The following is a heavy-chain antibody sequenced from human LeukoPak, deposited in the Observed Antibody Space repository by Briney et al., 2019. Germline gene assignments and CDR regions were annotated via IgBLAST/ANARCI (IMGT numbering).Heavy chain of an antibody. V-gene: IGHV2-70*01. Sequence: SGPALVKPTQTLTLTCTFSGFSLSTCGMCVSWIRQPPGKALEWLALIDWDDDKYYSASLKTRLTISKDTSKNQVVLTMTNMDPVDTATYYCARAMDDYGPGYFDYWGQGTLVTVSS. D-gene: IGHD4-17*01. CDR3: ARAMDDYGPGYFDY. J-gene: IGHJ4*02. CDR2: IDWDDDK. CDR1: GFSLSTCGMC.